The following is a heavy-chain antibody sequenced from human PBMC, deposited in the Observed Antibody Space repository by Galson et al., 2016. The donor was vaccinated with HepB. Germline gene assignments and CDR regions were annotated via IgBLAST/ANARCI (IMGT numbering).Heavy chain of an antibody. CDR2: VNPSGGVT. J-gene: IGHJ6*02. Sequence: SLRLSCAASGFISNKYWMQWVRQAPGKGLLLVSRVNPSGGVTRYADSVKARFTVSKDNSRNTVYLQMDGRRADDTAAYYCVRLRDWLQSYYAMDVWGQGVTVTVSS. V-gene: IGHV3-74*01. CDR1: GFISNKYW. D-gene: IGHD2-21*01. CDR3: VRLRDWLQSYYAMDV.